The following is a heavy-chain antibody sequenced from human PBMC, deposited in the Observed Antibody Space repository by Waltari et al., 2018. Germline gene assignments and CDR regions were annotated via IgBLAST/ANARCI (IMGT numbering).Heavy chain of an antibody. CDR1: GGSISSSSYY. J-gene: IGHJ4*02. D-gene: IGHD6-19*01. CDR3: ATKRESSASGFDY. Sequence: QLQLQESGPGLVKPSETLSFTCTVSGGSISSSSYYWGWIRQPPGKGLAWIGSIYYSGSTYYNPALKSRFTISVDTSKNQFSLKLSSVTAADTAVYYCATKRESSASGFDYWGQGTLVTVSS. V-gene: IGHV4-39*01. CDR2: IYYSGST.